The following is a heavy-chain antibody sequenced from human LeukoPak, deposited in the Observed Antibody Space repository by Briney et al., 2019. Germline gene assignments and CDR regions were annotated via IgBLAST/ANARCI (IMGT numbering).Heavy chain of an antibody. CDR1: GGSISSGSYY. CDR2: IYTSGST. D-gene: IGHD6-13*01. Sequence: SQTLSLTCTVSGGSISSGSYYWSWIRQPAGKGLEWIGRIYTSGSTNYNPSLKSRVTISVDTSKNQFSLKLSSVTAADTAVYYCARCEAAAGTDYWGQGTLVTVSS. V-gene: IGHV4-61*02. CDR3: ARCEAAAGTDY. J-gene: IGHJ4*02.